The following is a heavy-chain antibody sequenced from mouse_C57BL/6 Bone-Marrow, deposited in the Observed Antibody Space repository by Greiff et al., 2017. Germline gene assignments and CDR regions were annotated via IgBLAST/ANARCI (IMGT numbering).Heavy chain of an antibody. J-gene: IGHJ3*01. CDR3: ARGPYYSNSAY. V-gene: IGHV14-2*01. CDR1: GFNIKDYY. D-gene: IGHD2-5*01. Sequence: EVQLVESGAELVKPGASVKLSCTASGFNIKDYYMHWVKQRTEQGLEWIGRIDPEDGETKYATKFQGKATITADTSSNTAYLQLSSLTSEDTAVYYCARGPYYSNSAYWGQGTLVTVSA. CDR2: IDPEDGET.